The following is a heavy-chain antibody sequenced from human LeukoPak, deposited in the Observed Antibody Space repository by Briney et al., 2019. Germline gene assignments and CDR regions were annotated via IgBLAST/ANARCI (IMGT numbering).Heavy chain of an antibody. V-gene: IGHV3-23*01. D-gene: IGHD6-13*01. Sequence: GGSLRLSCAASGFSFSSYAMNWLRQAPGKGLEWVSGISDNGGGTYYADSVKGRFTISRDNSKNTLYLQMNSLSAEDTAIYYCARDGGYSSGWYPFDYWGQGTLVTVSS. CDR2: ISDNGGGT. J-gene: IGHJ4*02. CDR1: GFSFSSYA. CDR3: ARDGGYSSGWYPFDY.